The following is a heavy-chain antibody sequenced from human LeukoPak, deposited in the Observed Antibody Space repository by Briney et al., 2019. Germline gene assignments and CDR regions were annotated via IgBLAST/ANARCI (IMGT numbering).Heavy chain of an antibody. V-gene: IGHV1-46*01. Sequence: ASVKVSCKASGYTFTGYYMHWVRQAPGQGLEWMGIIIPSDGSTSYAQKFQGRVTMTRDTSTSTVYMELSSLRSEDTAVYYCARGKVVTMVRGVIITYFDYWGQGTLVTVSS. D-gene: IGHD3-10*01. CDR1: GYTFTGYY. J-gene: IGHJ4*02. CDR2: IIPSDGST. CDR3: ARGKVVTMVRGVIITYFDY.